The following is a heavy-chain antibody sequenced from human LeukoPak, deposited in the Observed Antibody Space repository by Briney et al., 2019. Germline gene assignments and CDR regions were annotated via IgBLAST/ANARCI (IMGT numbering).Heavy chain of an antibody. Sequence: SETLSLACTVSGGSISSYYWSWIRQPQGKGLEWVGCIYYSGSTNYNPSLKSRVTISIDTSKNQFSLKLSSVTAADTAVYYCARVCYGRGYYYYYMDVWGKGTTVTVSS. CDR3: ARVCYGRGYYYYYMDV. CDR1: GGSISSYY. D-gene: IGHD2-2*01. J-gene: IGHJ6*03. CDR2: IYYSGST. V-gene: IGHV4-59*01.